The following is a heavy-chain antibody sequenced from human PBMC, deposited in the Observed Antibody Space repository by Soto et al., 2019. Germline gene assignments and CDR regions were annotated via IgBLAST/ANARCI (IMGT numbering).Heavy chain of an antibody. J-gene: IGHJ6*02. Sequence: GGALRLSCAASGFTFSDYYMSWIRQAPGKGLDGVSYISSRCRTIYYADSVKGRFTISRDNAKNSLYPQMNSLRAEDTAVYYCARGDVVVTATNYYYGMDVWGQGTTVTVSS. CDR2: ISSRCRTI. V-gene: IGHV3-11*01. CDR3: ARGDVVVTATNYYYGMDV. CDR1: GFTFSDYY. D-gene: IGHD2-21*02.